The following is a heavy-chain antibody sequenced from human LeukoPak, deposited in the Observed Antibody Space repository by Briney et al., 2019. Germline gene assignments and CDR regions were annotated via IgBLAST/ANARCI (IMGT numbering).Heavy chain of an antibody. CDR3: TSGLSVRRSNNTPVDY. D-gene: IGHD1-1*01. CDR1: GFTFSSYA. J-gene: IGHJ4*02. V-gene: IGHV3-23*01. CDR2: IGSSGDIT. Sequence: LSGGSLRLSCAASGFTFSSYAMSWVRQAPGMGLEWVSSIGSSGDITYYADSVKGRFTISRDNSKNTLYLQMNSLRAEDTAVYYCTSGLSVRRSNNTPVDYWGQGTLVTVSS.